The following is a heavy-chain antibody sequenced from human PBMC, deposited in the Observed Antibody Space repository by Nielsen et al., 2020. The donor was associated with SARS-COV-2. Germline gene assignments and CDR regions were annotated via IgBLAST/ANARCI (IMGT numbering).Heavy chain of an antibody. CDR3: ASSPGGDSSGHDY. CDR1: GFTFSDYY. V-gene: IGHV3-11*03. CDR2: ISSSSSYT. D-gene: IGHD6-19*01. J-gene: IGHJ4*02. Sequence: GESLKISCAASGFTFSDYYMSWIRQAPGKGPEWVSYISSSSSYTNYADSVKGRFTISRDNAKNSLYLQMNSLRAEDTAVYYCASSPGGDSSGHDYWGQGTLVTVSS.